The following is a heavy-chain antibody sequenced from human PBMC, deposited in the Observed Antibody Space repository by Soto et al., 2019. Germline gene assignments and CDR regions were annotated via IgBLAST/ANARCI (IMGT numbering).Heavy chain of an antibody. J-gene: IGHJ6*02. CDR1: GYSFTSYW. CDR2: IYPGDSDT. CDR3: ARGTRFLEWPLYGMDV. V-gene: IGHV5-51*01. D-gene: IGHD3-3*01. Sequence: PGESLKISCKGSGYSFTSYWIGWVRQMPGKGLEWMGIIYPGDSDTRYSPSFQGQVTISADKSISTAYLQWSSPKASDTAMYYCARGTRFLEWPLYGMDVWGQGTTVTVSS.